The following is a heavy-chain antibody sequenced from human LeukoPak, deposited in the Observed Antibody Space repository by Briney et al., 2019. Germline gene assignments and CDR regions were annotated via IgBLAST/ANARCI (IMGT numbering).Heavy chain of an antibody. Sequence: SETLSLTCTVSGGSISSGGYYWSWIRQHPGKGLEWIGYIYYSGSTYYNPSLKSRVTISVDTSKNQFSLKLSSVTAADTAVYYCASKGVAATNFDYWGQGTLVTVSS. CDR3: ASKGVAATNFDY. D-gene: IGHD6-19*01. J-gene: IGHJ4*02. CDR1: GGSISSGGYY. V-gene: IGHV4-31*03. CDR2: IYYSGST.